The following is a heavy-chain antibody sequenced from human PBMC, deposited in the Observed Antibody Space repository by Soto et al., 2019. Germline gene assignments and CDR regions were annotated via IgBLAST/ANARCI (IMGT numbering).Heavy chain of an antibody. J-gene: IGHJ4*02. CDR1: GDSVSSSY. Sequence: SETLSLTCTVSGDSVSSSYWSWIRQFPGRGLECIGYIANNGDINYNPSLRSRVTISIDTSKSQLSLKLSSVTAADTAVYYCARTARVFDYWGQGTLVTVSS. V-gene: IGHV4-59*02. CDR2: IANNGDI. D-gene: IGHD6-6*01. CDR3: ARTARVFDY.